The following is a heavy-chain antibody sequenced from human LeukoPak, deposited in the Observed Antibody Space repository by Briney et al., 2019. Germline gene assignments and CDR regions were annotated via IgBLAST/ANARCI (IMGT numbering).Heavy chain of an antibody. Sequence: SVKVSCKASGYTFTSYGISWVRQVPGQGLEWMRWISAYNGNTNYAQKLQGRVTMTTDTSTSTAYMELRSLRSDDTAVYYCARDSVYCSSTSCYNPIYYYYYGMDVWGQGTTVTVSS. CDR1: GYTFTSYG. CDR2: ISAYNGNT. D-gene: IGHD2-2*01. V-gene: IGHV1-18*01. CDR3: ARDSVYCSSTSCYNPIYYYYYGMDV. J-gene: IGHJ6*02.